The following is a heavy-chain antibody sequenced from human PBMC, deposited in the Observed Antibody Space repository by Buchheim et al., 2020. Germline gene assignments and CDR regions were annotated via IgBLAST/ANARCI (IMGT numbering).Heavy chain of an antibody. CDR3: AKDKWELLRFYFDY. CDR2: ISYDGSNK. D-gene: IGHD1-26*01. J-gene: IGHJ4*02. Sequence: QVQLVESGGGVVQPGRSLRLSCAASGFTFSSYGMHWVRQAPGKGLEWVAVISYDGSNKYYADSVKGRFTISRDNSKNTLYLQMSSLRAEDTAVYYCAKDKWELLRFYFDYWGQGTL. CDR1: GFTFSSYG. V-gene: IGHV3-30*18.